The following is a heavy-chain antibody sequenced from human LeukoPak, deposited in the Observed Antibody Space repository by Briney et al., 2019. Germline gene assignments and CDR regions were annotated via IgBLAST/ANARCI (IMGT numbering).Heavy chain of an antibody. Sequence: ASVTVFCKTSAYSFTGYFFHWIRQAPGQGLEWMGWINANSGDTNYAQQFQGRLTMTRDRSISTVYMELSRLRTDDTAVYYWSRDFSWEVDSWGQGTLVTVSS. V-gene: IGHV1-2*02. CDR2: INANSGDT. D-gene: IGHD1-26*01. CDR1: AYSFTGYF. J-gene: IGHJ4*02. CDR3: SRDFSWEVDS.